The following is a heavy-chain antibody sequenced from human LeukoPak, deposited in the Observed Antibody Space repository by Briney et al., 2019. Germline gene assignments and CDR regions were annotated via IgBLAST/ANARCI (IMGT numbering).Heavy chain of an antibody. Sequence: GGSLRLSCAASGFTFSSYAMSWVRQAPGKGLERVSAISGSGGSTYYADSVKGRFTISRDNSKNTLYLQMNSLRAEDTAVYYCAKSDYGDYGYFNYWGQGTLVTVSS. CDR3: AKSDYGDYGYFNY. D-gene: IGHD4-17*01. J-gene: IGHJ4*02. CDR2: ISGSGGST. CDR1: GFTFSSYA. V-gene: IGHV3-23*01.